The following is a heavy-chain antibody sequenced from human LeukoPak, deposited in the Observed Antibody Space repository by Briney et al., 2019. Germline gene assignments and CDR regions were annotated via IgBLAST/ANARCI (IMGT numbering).Heavy chain of an antibody. CDR1: GFTFSTYS. V-gene: IGHV3-21*01. Sequence: GGSLRLSCAASGFTFSTYSMNWVRQAPGRGLEWVSSISSSSKYIYYADSVKGRFTISRDDAKNSLSLQMNSLRAEDTAVYYCARPRTYSSSWSPFDYWGQGTLVTVSS. D-gene: IGHD6-13*01. CDR3: ARPRTYSSSWSPFDY. CDR2: ISSSSKYI. J-gene: IGHJ4*02.